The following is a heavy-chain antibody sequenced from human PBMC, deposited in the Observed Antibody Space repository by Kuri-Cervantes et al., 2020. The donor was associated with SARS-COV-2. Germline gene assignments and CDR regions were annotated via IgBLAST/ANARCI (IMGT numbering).Heavy chain of an antibody. V-gene: IGHV3-73*01. J-gene: IGHJ3*02. Sequence: GESLKISCAASGFTFSGSAMHWVRQASGKGLEWVGRIRSKANSHATAYAASVKGRFTISRDDSKNTAYLQMNSLKTEDTAVYYCTRHRSNCGGDCSDDAFDIWGQGTMVTVSS. CDR1: GFTFSGSA. D-gene: IGHD2-21*02. CDR2: IRSKANSHAT. CDR3: TRHRSNCGGDCSDDAFDI.